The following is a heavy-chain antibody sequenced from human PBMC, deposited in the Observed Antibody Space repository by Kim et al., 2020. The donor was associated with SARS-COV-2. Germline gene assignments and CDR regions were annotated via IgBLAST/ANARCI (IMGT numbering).Heavy chain of an antibody. CDR2: IGYDGRNK. D-gene: IGHD7-27*01. CDR1: GFTFSSYG. Sequence: GGSLRLSCAASGFTFSSYGMHWVRQAPGKGLEWVAVIGYDGRNKKSVDSVKGRFTITRDNSKNTVYLQMNSLRAEDTAVYYCANDRDLGTWITGDFDNWGQRTLGTVSS. J-gene: IGHJ4*02. CDR3: ANDRDLGTWITGDFDN. V-gene: IGHV3-33*06.